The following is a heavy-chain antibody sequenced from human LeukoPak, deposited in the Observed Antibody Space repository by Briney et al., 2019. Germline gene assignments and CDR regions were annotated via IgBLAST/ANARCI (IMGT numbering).Heavy chain of an antibody. Sequence: ASVKVSCKASGYTFTSYYMHWVRQAPGQGLEWMGIINPSGGSTSYAQKFQGRVTMTRDTSTSTVYMELSSLRSEDTAVYYCARSQQLVRRYYYYYGMDVWGQGTTVTVSS. CDR3: ARSQQLVRRYYYYYGMDV. CDR1: GYTFTSYY. V-gene: IGHV1-46*01. CDR2: INPSGGST. D-gene: IGHD6-13*01. J-gene: IGHJ6*02.